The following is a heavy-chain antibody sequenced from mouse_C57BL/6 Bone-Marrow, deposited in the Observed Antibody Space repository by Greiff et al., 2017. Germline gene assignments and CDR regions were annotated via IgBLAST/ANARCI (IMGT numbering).Heavy chain of an antibody. CDR1: GYTFTSYW. J-gene: IGHJ1*03. D-gene: IGHD2-10*01. Sequence: VQLQQPGAELVKPGASVKLSCKASGYTFTSYWMHWVKQRPGQGLEWIGMIHPNSGSTNYNEKFKSKATLTVDKSSSTAYMQLSSLTSEDSAVYYCSRELTYWDWYVDVWGTGNTVTVSS. V-gene: IGHV1-64*01. CDR3: SRELTYWDWYVDV. CDR2: IHPNSGST.